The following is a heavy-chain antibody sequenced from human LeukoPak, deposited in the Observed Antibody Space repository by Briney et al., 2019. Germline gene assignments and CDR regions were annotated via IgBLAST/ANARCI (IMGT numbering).Heavy chain of an antibody. CDR3: ASADYYGSGSYHPFDY. CDR1: GGSISGGDYY. Sequence: SETLSLTCTVSGGSISGGDYYWSWIRQPPGKGLEWIGYIYYSGSTYYNPSLKSRVTISVDTSKNQFSLKLSSVTAADTAVYYCASADYYGSGSYHPFDYWGQGTLVTVSS. CDR2: IYYSGST. D-gene: IGHD3-10*01. V-gene: IGHV4-30-4*08. J-gene: IGHJ4*02.